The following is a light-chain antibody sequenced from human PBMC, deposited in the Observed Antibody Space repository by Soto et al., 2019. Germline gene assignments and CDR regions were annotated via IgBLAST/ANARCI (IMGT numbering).Light chain of an antibody. V-gene: IGKV3-20*01. CDR2: GAS. CDR3: QQYGSSPPT. Sequence: EIVLTQSPGTLSLSPGERATLSCRASQSVSSSYLAWYQQKPGQAPRLLIYGASSRATGIPDGFSGSGSGTDFTLTISRLEPEDFAVYYCQQYGSSPPTFGPVTKVEIK. CDR1: QSVSSSY. J-gene: IGKJ1*01.